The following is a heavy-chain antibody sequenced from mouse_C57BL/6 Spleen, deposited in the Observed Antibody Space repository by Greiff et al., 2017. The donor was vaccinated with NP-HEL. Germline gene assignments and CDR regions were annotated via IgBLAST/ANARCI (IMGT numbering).Heavy chain of an antibody. D-gene: IGHD2-5*01. Sequence: EVHLVESGGDLVKPGGSLKLSCAASGFTFSSYGMSWVRQTPDKRLEWVATISSGGSYTYYPDSVKGRFTISRDNAKNTLYLQMSSLKSEDTAMYYCARHSYSNYWNYWGQGTTLTVSS. CDR1: GFTFSSYG. CDR3: ARHSYSNYWNY. J-gene: IGHJ2*01. V-gene: IGHV5-6*01. CDR2: ISSGGSYT.